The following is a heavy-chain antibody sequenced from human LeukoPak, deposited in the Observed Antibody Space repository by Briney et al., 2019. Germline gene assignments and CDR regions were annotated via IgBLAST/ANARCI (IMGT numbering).Heavy chain of an antibody. CDR3: AGRGHRYSRD. J-gene: IGHJ1*01. CDR2: IQDSGIT. V-gene: IGHV4-4*09. D-gene: IGHD2-15*01. CDR1: GDSVSSGY. Sequence: PSETLSLRCNVSGDSVSSGYWSWIRQSPAKGLEWIGFIQDSGITDYNPSLKSRLIISVATSKNLFSLTLRSVTAADTAVYYCAGRGHRYSRDWGQGILVTVSS.